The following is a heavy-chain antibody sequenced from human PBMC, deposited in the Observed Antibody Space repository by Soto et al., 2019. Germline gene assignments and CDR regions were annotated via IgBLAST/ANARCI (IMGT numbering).Heavy chain of an antibody. CDR1: EFTFRSYA. J-gene: IGHJ4*02. CDR2: FSGGGDTT. CDR3: AKESSCTSGYGGWAYFDY. Sequence: EVQLLESGGGLVQPGGSLRLSCAASEFTFRSYAMSWVRQAPGKGLQWVSSFSGGGDTTYDADSVKGRFTISRDNSKNTHYLEINSLRAEDTAVYYCAKESSCTSGYGGWAYFDYWGQGTLVTVSS. V-gene: IGHV3-23*01. D-gene: IGHD6-13*01.